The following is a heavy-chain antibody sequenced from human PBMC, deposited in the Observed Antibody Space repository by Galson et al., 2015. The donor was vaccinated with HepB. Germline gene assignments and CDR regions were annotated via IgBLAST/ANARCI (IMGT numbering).Heavy chain of an antibody. D-gene: IGHD6-13*01. CDR2: IKQDGSEK. CDR3: ARDLSSSWYLGDAFDI. V-gene: IGHV3-7*03. CDR1: GFTFSSYW. J-gene: IGHJ3*02. Sequence: SLRLSCAASGFTFSSYWMSWVRQAPGKGVEWVANIKQDGSEKYYVDSVKGRFTISRDNAKNSLYLQMNSLRAEDTAVYYCARDLSSSWYLGDAFDIWGQGTMVTVSS.